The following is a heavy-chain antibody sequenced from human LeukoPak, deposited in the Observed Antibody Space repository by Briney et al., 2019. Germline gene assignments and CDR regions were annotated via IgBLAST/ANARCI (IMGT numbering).Heavy chain of an antibody. D-gene: IGHD1-26*01. Sequence: GGSLRLSCAASGFTFSSYAMHWVRQAPGKGLEYFSAISSNGGSTYYANSVKGRFTISRDNSKNTLYLQMGSLRAEDMAVYYCARRQGGSYDYWGQGTLVTVSS. J-gene: IGHJ4*02. CDR3: ARRQGGSYDY. CDR2: ISSNGGST. CDR1: GFTFSSYA. V-gene: IGHV3-64*01.